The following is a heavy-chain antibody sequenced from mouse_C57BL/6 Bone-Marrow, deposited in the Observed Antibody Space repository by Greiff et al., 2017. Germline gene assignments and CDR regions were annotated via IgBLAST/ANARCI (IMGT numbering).Heavy chain of an antibody. V-gene: IGHV1-26*01. CDR3: ARRDYYYGSSVYFDY. CDR2: INPNNGGT. J-gene: IGHJ2*01. D-gene: IGHD1-1*01. CDR1: GYTFTDYY. Sequence: EVQLQQSGPELVKPGASVKISCKASGYTFTDYYMNWVKQSHGKSLEWIGDINPNNGGTSYNQKFTGKATLTVDKSSSTAYMELRSLTSEDSAVYYCARRDYYYGSSVYFDYWGQGTTLTVSS.